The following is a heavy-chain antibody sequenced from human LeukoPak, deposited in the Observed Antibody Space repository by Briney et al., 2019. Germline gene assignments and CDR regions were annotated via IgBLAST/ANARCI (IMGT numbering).Heavy chain of an antibody. D-gene: IGHD3-10*01. CDR2: ISWNSGSI. J-gene: IGHJ6*02. CDR1: GFTFDDYA. V-gene: IGHV3-9*01. Sequence: GGSLRLSCAASGFTFDDYAMHWVRQAPGKGLEWVSGISWNSGSIGYADSVKGRFTISGDNAKNSLYLQMNSLRAEDTALYYCAKGYYGSGSYGMDVWGQGTTVTVSS. CDR3: AKGYYGSGSYGMDV.